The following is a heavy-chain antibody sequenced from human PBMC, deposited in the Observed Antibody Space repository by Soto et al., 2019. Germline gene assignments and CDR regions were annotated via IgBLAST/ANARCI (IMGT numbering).Heavy chain of an antibody. CDR1: GGSISNYY. D-gene: IGHD4-17*01. V-gene: IGHV4-59*01. J-gene: IGHJ6*02. CDR2: IYYSGTT. CDR3: ARDGDYQGFYYYYGMDV. Sequence: QVQLQESGPGLVKPSETLSLTCTVSGGSISNYYWSWIRQPPGKGLEWIGYIYYSGTTNYNPSLKRRVTISVDTSRNQFSLELSSVTAADTAVYYCARDGDYQGFYYYYGMDVWGQGTTVTVSS.